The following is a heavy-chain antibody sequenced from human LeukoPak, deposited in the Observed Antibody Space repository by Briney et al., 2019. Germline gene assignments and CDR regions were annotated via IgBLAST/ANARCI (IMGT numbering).Heavy chain of an antibody. CDR2: FNGKTGGT. J-gene: IGHJ4*02. D-gene: IGHD2-21*01. Sequence: ASVKGSCKASGYTFTAYYMHWVRQAPGQRLEWIGGFNGKTGGTNYAQKFQGRVTLTRDTSITTAYMELSSLRSDDTAVYYCARVAYCGANCYYYFDYWGQGTLVTVSS. CDR1: GYTFTAYY. CDR3: ARVAYCGANCYYYFDY. V-gene: IGHV1-2*02.